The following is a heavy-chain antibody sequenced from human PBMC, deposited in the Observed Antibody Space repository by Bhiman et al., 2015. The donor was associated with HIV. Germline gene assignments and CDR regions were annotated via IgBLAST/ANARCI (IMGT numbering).Heavy chain of an antibody. D-gene: IGHD6-13*01. V-gene: IGHV3-11*04. CDR2: ISSSGGTT. Sequence: AASGFTFSDYYMSWIRQAPGKGLEWVSYISSSGGTTYYVDSVKGRFTISRDNAKNSLYLQVNSLRAEDTAVYYCAREFTGYSSSNFDYWGQGTLVTVSS. CDR1: GFTFSDYY. J-gene: IGHJ4*02. CDR3: AREFTGYSSSNFDY.